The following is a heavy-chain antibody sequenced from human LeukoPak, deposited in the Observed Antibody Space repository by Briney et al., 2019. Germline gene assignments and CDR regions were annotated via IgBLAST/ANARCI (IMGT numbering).Heavy chain of an antibody. V-gene: IGHV1-8*01. Sequence: ASAKVSCKASGYTFTSYDINWVRQATGQGLEWMGWMNPNSGNTGYAQKFQGRVTMTRNTSISTAYMELSSLRSEDTAVYYCARSSLRRDGYNCGYWGQGTLVTVSS. J-gene: IGHJ4*02. CDR1: GYTFTSYD. CDR2: MNPNSGNT. CDR3: ARSSLRRDGYNCGY. D-gene: IGHD5-24*01.